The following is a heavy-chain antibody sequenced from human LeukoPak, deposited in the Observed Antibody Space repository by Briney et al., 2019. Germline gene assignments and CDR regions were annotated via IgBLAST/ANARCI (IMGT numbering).Heavy chain of an antibody. CDR3: AKPDSYCSGGSCEFDY. D-gene: IGHD2-15*01. CDR2: ISYDGSNK. CDR1: GFTFSSYG. Sequence: GGSLRLSCAASGFTFSSYGMHWVRQAPGKGLEWVAVISYDGSNKYYADSVKGRFTISRDNSKNTLYLQMNSLRAEDTAVYYCAKPDSYCSGGSCEFDYWGQGTLVTVSS. V-gene: IGHV3-30*18. J-gene: IGHJ4*02.